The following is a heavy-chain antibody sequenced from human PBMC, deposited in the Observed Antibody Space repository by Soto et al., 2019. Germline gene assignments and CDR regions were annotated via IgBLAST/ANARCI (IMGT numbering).Heavy chain of an antibody. D-gene: IGHD2-2*01. CDR2: IYYSGST. CDR1: GGSISSSSCY. V-gene: IGHV4-39*01. Sequence: SETLSLTCTVSGGSISSSSCYWGWIRQPPGKGLEWIGGIYYSGSTYYNPSLKSRVTISVDTSKNQFSLKLSSVTAADTAVYYCATSPGGLLPVRLDYWGQGTLVTVSS. CDR3: ATSPGGLLPVRLDY. J-gene: IGHJ4*02.